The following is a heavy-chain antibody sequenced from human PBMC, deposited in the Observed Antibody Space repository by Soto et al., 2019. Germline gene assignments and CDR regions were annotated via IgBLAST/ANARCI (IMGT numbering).Heavy chain of an antibody. V-gene: IGHV3-13*01. Sequence: GGSLRLSCAASGFTFSSYDMHWVRQATGKGLEWVSAIGTAGDTYYPGSVKGRFTISRENAKNSLYLQMNSLRAEDTAVYYCARSSGYGDYYYGMDVWGQGTTVTVSS. CDR3: ARSSGYGDYYYGMDV. CDR1: GFTFSSYD. J-gene: IGHJ6*02. CDR2: IGTAGDT. D-gene: IGHD4-17*01.